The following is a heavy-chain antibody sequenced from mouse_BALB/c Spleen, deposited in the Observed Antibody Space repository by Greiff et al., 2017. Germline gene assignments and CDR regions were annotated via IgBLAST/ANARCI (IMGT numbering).Heavy chain of an antibody. CDR1: GYTFTSYW. V-gene: IGHV1-7*01. Sequence: QVQLKESGAELAKPGASVKMSCKASGYTFTSYWMHWVKQRPGQGLEWIGYINPSTGYTEYNQKFKDKATLTADKSSSTAYMQLSSLTSEDSAVYYCARGDGYPWYFDVWGAGTTVTVSS. CDR2: INPSTGYT. D-gene: IGHD2-3*01. J-gene: IGHJ1*01. CDR3: ARGDGYPWYFDV.